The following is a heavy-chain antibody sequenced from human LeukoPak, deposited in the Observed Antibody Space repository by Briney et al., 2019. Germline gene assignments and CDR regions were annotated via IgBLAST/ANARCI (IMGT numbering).Heavy chain of an antibody. CDR2: INPNSGGT. J-gene: IGHJ5*02. D-gene: IGHD2-2*01. V-gene: IGHV1-2*02. Sequence: GASVKVSCKASGYTFTGYYMHWVRQAPGQGLEWMGWINPNSGGTNYAQKFQGRVTMTRDTSISTAYMELSRLRSDDTAVYYCARANSLYCSSTSCYPIGFDPWGQGTLVTVSS. CDR3: ARANSLYCSSTSCYPIGFDP. CDR1: GYTFTGYY.